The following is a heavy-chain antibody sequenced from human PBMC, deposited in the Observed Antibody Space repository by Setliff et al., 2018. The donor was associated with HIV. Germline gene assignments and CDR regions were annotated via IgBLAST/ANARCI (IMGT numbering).Heavy chain of an antibody. CDR1: GGSISSGSYY. CDR2: VDTTGNT. CDR3: ARDVRWELFPGYFYYYYMDV. J-gene: IGHJ6*03. V-gene: IGHV4-61*02. D-gene: IGHD3-10*01. Sequence: SETLSLTCNASGGSISSGSYYWTWIRQPAGKGLEWIGRVDTTGNTNYNPSLNSRVTILADTSKNHFSLELRSVTAADSAIYYCARDVRWELFPGYFYYYYMDVWGTGTTVTVSS.